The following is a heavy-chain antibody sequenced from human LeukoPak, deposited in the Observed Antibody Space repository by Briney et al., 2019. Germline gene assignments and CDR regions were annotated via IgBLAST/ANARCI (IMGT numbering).Heavy chain of an antibody. V-gene: IGHV3-48*04. J-gene: IGHJ3*02. CDR1: GFTFSSYS. CDR3: ASMPIAAAEGDAFDI. CDR2: ISSSSSSTI. D-gene: IGHD6-13*01. Sequence: GGSLRLSCAASGFTFSSYSMNWVRQAPGKGLEWVSYISSSSSSTIYYADSAKGRFTISRDNAKNSLYLQMNSLRAEDTAVYYCASMPIAAAEGDAFDIWGQGTMVTVSS.